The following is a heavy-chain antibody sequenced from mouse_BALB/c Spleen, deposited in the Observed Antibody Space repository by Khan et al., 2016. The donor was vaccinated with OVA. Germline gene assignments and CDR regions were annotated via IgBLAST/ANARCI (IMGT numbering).Heavy chain of an antibody. D-gene: IGHD1-1*01. J-gene: IGHJ3*01. CDR1: GFSLTSYG. Sequence: VQLQQSGPGLVAPSQSLSITCTVSGFSLTSYGVGWVRQPPGKGLEWLGVIWGDGSTNYHSALISRLNINKDNSKSQVFLNLNSLQTDDTATYYCALYYYGRAWFAYWGQGTLVTVSA. V-gene: IGHV2-3*01. CDR2: IWGDGST. CDR3: ALYYYGRAWFAY.